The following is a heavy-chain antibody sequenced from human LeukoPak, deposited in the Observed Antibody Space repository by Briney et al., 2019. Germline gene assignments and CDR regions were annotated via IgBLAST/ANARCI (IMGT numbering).Heavy chain of an antibody. V-gene: IGHV3-30*18. D-gene: IGHD3-22*01. Sequence: GGSLRLSCAASGFTFSSYGMHWVRQAPVKGLEWVAVISYDGSNKYYADSVKGRFTISRDNSKNTLYLQMNSLRAEDTAVYYCAKDLNSSGYLSFADDYWGQGTLVTVSS. CDR1: GFTFSSYG. CDR3: AKDLNSSGYLSFADDY. CDR2: ISYDGSNK. J-gene: IGHJ4*02.